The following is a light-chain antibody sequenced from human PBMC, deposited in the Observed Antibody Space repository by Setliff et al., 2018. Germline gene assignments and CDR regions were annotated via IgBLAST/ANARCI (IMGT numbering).Light chain of an antibody. Sequence: QSALTQPASVSGSPGQSITISCTATSSDIGGYNYVSWYQQHPGKAPKFMIYEVSNRPSGVSNRFSGSKSGNTASLTISGLQAEDEADYYCSSYTSSGTDVFGSGTKGTVL. J-gene: IGLJ1*01. CDR2: EVS. CDR3: SSYTSSGTDV. CDR1: SSDIGGYNY. V-gene: IGLV2-14*01.